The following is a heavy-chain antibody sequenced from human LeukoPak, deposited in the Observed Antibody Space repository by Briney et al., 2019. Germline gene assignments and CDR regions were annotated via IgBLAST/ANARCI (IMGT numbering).Heavy chain of an antibody. V-gene: IGHV4-61*02. CDR1: GGSISSGSYY. CDR2: IYTSGST. J-gene: IGHJ4*02. CDR3: ARESTGDLPTD. D-gene: IGHD7-27*01. Sequence: SETLSLTCTVSGGSISSGSYYWSWIRQPAGKGLEWIGRIYTSGSTNYNPSLKSRVTISVDTSKNQFSLKLSSVTAADTAVYYCARESTGDLPTDWGQGTLVTVSS.